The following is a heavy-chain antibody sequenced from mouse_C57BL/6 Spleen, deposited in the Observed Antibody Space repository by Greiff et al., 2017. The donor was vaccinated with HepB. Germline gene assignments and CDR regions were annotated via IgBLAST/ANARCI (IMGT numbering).Heavy chain of an antibody. CDR3: ARHGGRATTVVAHWYFDV. CDR2: FYPGSGSI. V-gene: IGHV1-62-2*01. Sequence: LQESGAELVKPGASVKLSCKASGYTFTEYTIHWVKQRSGQGLEWIGWFYPGSGSIKYNEKFKDKATLTADKSSSTVYMELSRLTSEDSAVYFCARHGGRATTVVAHWYFDVWGTGTTVTVSS. J-gene: IGHJ1*03. D-gene: IGHD1-1*01. CDR1: GYTFTEYT.